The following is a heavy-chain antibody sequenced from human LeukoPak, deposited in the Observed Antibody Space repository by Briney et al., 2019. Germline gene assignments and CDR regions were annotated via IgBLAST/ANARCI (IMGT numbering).Heavy chain of an antibody. CDR3: ARDSPERGYSYGPLDNYFDY. D-gene: IGHD5-18*01. V-gene: IGHV3-11*04. CDR2: IGNIATTI. J-gene: IGHJ4*02. Sequence: GGSLRLSCAASGFTFSGYYMAWIRQTPGKGLEWVSYIGNIATTIHYADSVKGRFTISRDNAKNSLYLQMNFLRAGDTAVYYCARDSPERGYSYGPLDNYFDYWGQGTLVTVSS. CDR1: GFTFSGYY.